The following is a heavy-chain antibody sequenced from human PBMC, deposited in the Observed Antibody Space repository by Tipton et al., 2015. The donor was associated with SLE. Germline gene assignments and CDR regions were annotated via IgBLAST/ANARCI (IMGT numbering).Heavy chain of an antibody. V-gene: IGHV4-39*01. CDR3: VRHAVAGYYFDY. J-gene: IGHJ4*02. CDR2: IYHSGST. Sequence: TLSLTCTVSGGSISSSSYYWGWIRQPPGKGLEWIGSIYHSGSTYCNPSLKSRVTISVDTSKNQFSLKLSSVTAADTAVYYCVRHAVAGYYFDYWGQGTLVTVSS. CDR1: GGSISSSSYY. D-gene: IGHD6-19*01.